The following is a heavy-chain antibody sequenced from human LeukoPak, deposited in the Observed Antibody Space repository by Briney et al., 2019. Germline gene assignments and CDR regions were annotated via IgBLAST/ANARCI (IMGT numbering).Heavy chain of an antibody. D-gene: IGHD5-12*01. V-gene: IGHV3-64D*06. Sequence: GGSLRLSCAASRFTFSTYGMSWVRQAPGKGLEYVSVINGDGRTTYYIDSVKGRFTISRDNSKNTLYLQMSSLRADDTAVYYCVGDQVDDTGYLRWGQGTRVTVSA. CDR1: RFTFSTYG. CDR3: VGDQVDDTGYLR. J-gene: IGHJ4*02. CDR2: INGDGRTT.